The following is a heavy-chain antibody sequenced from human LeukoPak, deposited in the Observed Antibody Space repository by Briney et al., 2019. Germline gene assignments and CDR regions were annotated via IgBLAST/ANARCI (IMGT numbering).Heavy chain of an antibody. CDR2: INPNSGGT. CDR1: GYTFTGYY. V-gene: IGHV1-2*02. CDR3: ARAVWGAGSYYFDY. D-gene: IGHD1-26*01. J-gene: IGHJ4*02. Sequence: ASVKVSCKASGYTFTGYYMHWVRQAPGQGLEWRGWINPNSGGTNYAQKFQGRVTMTRDTSISTAYMELSRLRSDDTAVYYCARAVWGAGSYYFDYWGQGTLVTVSS.